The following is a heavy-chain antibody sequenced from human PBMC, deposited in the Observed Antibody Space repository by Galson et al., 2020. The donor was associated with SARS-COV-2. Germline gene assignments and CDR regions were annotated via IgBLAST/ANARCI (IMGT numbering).Heavy chain of an antibody. D-gene: IGHD3-3*01. Sequence: SETLSLTCTVSGGSISSSSYYWGWIRQPPGKGLEWIGSIYYSGSTYYNPSLKSRVTISVDTSKNQFSLKLSSVTAADTAVYYCVRTTIFGVVDRFDYWGQGTLVTVSS. CDR2: IYYSGST. CDR1: GGSISSSSYY. CDR3: VRTTIFGVVDRFDY. J-gene: IGHJ4*02. V-gene: IGHV4-39*01.